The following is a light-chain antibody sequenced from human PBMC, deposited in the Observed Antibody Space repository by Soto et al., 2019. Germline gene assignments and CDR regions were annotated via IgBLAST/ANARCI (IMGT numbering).Light chain of an antibody. CDR1: QTVGSW. CDR2: RAS. Sequence: DLQMTQSPSTLSASVGDSVTITCRASQTVGSWLAWYQQKPGKAPKLLIFRASTLESGVPSRFRGGGSGTEFTLTISSLQPDDFATYYCQQYNSYSQTFGQGTKVDIK. V-gene: IGKV1-5*03. CDR3: QQYNSYSQT. J-gene: IGKJ1*01.